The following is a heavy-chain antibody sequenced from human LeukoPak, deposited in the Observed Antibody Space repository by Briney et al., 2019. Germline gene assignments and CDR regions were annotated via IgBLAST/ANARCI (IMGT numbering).Heavy chain of an antibody. CDR2: ISYDGSNK. CDR3: AKDLASIPATYTFDY. Sequence: GRSLRLSCAASGFTFSSYGMHWVRQAPGKGLEWVAVISYDGSNKYYADSVKGRFTISRDNSKNTLYLQMNSLRAEDTAVYYCAKDLASIPATYTFDYWGQGTLVTVSS. V-gene: IGHV3-30*18. D-gene: IGHD2-21*01. J-gene: IGHJ4*02. CDR1: GFTFSSYG.